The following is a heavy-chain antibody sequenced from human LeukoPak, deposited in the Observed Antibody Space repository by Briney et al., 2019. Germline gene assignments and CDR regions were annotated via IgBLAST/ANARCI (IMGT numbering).Heavy chain of an antibody. J-gene: IGHJ4*02. CDR1: GFTFSSYG. V-gene: IGHV3-23*01. CDR3: AKDRTGILPLDY. D-gene: IGHD2-15*01. Sequence: PTGGSLRLSCAVSGFTFSSYGMSWVRQAPGKGLKWVSAISGSGGSTYYADSVKGRFTISRDNSKNTLYLQMNSLRAEDTAVYYCAKDRTGILPLDYWGQGTLVTVSS. CDR2: ISGSGGST.